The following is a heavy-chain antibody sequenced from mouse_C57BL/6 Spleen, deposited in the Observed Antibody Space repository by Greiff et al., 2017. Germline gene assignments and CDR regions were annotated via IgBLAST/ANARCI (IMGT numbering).Heavy chain of an antibody. CDR1: GYTFTSYW. D-gene: IGHD1-1*01. Sequence: QVQLQQPGAELVKPGASVKLSCKASGYTFTSYWMHWVKQRPGRGLEWIGRIDPNSGGTKYNEKFKSKATLTVDKPSSTAYMQLSSLTSEDSAVYYCAREGGTTVVENWYFDVWGTGTTVTVSS. J-gene: IGHJ1*03. V-gene: IGHV1-72*01. CDR2: IDPNSGGT. CDR3: AREGGTTVVENWYFDV.